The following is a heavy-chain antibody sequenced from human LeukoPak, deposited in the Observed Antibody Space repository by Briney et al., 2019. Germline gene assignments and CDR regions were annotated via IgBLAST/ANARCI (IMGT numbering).Heavy chain of an antibody. J-gene: IGHJ3*02. D-gene: IGHD3-3*01. CDR3: ARSYYDFWSGYYTQRLPDAFDI. V-gene: IGHV4-4*09. Sequence: SETLSLTCTVSGGSISSYYWSWIRQPPGKGLEWIGYIYTSGSTNYNPSLKSRVTISVDTSKNQFSLKLSSVTAADTAAYYCARSYYDFWSGYYTQRLPDAFDIWGQGTMVTVSS. CDR2: IYTSGST. CDR1: GGSISSYY.